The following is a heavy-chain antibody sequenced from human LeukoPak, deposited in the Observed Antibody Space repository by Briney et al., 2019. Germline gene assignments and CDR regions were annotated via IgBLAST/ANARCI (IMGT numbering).Heavy chain of an antibody. CDR3: VRTTNGPEH. Sequence: GVSLRFSCSGSGLTFTSLLMLWVPQPPGKGLVGVSRVSGDDRTTNNADSVKCRCTITRDNAKNTVYLQMDSLRVEDTAVYYCVRTTNGPEHWGQGTLVTVSS. CDR1: GLTFTSLL. CDR2: VSGDDRTT. D-gene: IGHD2-8*01. J-gene: IGHJ1*01. V-gene: IGHV3-74*01.